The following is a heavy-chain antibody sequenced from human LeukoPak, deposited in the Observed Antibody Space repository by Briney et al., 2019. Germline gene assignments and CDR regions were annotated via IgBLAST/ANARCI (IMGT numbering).Heavy chain of an antibody. CDR3: ARVSVVVVAATLGWFDP. V-gene: IGHV4-39*07. J-gene: IGHJ5*02. CDR1: GGSISSSSYY. D-gene: IGHD2-15*01. Sequence: PSETLSLTCTVSGGSISSSSYYWGWIRQPPGKGLEWIGSIYYSGSTYYNPSLKSRVTISVDTSKNQFSLKLSSVTAADTAVYYCARVSVVVVAATLGWFDPWGQGTLVTVSS. CDR2: IYYSGST.